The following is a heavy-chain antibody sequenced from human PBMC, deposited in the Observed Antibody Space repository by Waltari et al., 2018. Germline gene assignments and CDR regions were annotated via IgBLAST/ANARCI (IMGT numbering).Heavy chain of an antibody. CDR3: AREAPYGDPNYYYYGMDV. Sequence: QVQLQESGPGLVKPSQTLSLTCTVSGGSISSGSYYWSWIRPPAGKGLEWIGRIYTSGSTNYNPSLKSRVTISVDTSKNQFSLKLSSVTAADTAVYYCAREAPYGDPNYYYYGMDVWGQGTTVTVSS. J-gene: IGHJ6*02. V-gene: IGHV4-61*02. CDR1: GGSISSGSYY. D-gene: IGHD4-17*01. CDR2: IYTSGST.